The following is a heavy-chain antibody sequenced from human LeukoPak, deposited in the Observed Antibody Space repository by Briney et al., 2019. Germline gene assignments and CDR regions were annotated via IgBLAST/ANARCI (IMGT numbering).Heavy chain of an antibody. CDR1: GFTFSDYY. J-gene: IGHJ4*02. Sequence: GGSLRLSCAASGFTFSDYYMSWIRQAPGKGLEWVSIIYSGANTNYADSVKGRFTISRDNSKNTLYLQMNSLRAEDTAVYYCARGGKAARLSPPFDYWGQGTLVTVSS. CDR2: IYSGANT. CDR3: ARGGKAARLSPPFDY. D-gene: IGHD6-6*01. V-gene: IGHV3-66*01.